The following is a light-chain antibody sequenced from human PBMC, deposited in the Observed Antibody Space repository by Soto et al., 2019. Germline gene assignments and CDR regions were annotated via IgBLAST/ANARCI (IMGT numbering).Light chain of an antibody. CDR1: SSNIGSNT. CDR3: AAWDGSLSGYVV. Sequence: QSVLTQPPSASGTPGQRVTISCSGSSSNIGSNTVNWYQQLPGTAPKLLIYTNNQRPSGVPDRFSGSKSGTSASLAISGRQSEDEADYYCAAWDGSLSGYVVFGGGTKLTVL. J-gene: IGLJ2*01. CDR2: TNN. V-gene: IGLV1-44*01.